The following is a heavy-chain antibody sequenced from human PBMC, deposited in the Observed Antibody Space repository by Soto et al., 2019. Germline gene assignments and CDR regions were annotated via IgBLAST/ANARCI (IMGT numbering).Heavy chain of an antibody. CDR1: GFSLSTSGVG. Sequence: QITLKESGPTLVKPTQTLTLTCTISGFSLSTSGVGVGWIRQPPGKALDWLALIYWDGDKRYSPFLKSRLTITKDTSKNQVVLTMTKMDPVDTATYYCVRLLWFGELTWGQGTLVTVSS. J-gene: IGHJ4*02. CDR3: VRLLWFGELT. D-gene: IGHD3-10*01. V-gene: IGHV2-5*02. CDR2: IYWDGDK.